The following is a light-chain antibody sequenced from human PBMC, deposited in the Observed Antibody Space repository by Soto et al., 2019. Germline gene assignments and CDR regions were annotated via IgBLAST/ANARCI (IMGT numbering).Light chain of an antibody. CDR2: EVS. CDR3: SSYTSSSPYV. V-gene: IGLV2-14*01. CDR1: SSDVGGCNY. J-gene: IGLJ1*01. Sequence: QSVLTQPASVSGSPGQSITISCTGTSSDVGGCNYVSWYQQHPGKAPKLMIYEVSNRPSGVSNRFSGSKSGNTASLTISGLQAEEEADYYCSSYTSSSPYVFGTGTKVTVL.